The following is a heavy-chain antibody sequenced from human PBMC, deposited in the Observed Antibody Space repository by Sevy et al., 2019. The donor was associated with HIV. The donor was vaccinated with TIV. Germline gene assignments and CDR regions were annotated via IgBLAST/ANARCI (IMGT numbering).Heavy chain of an antibody. CDR2: ISWNSGSI. CDR3: AKDPSQYFWSGFIDV. J-gene: IGHJ6*02. CDR1: GFTFDDYA. V-gene: IGHV3-9*01. D-gene: IGHD3-3*01. Sequence: GGSLRLSCAASGFTFDDYAMHWVRQAPGKGLEWVSGISWNSGSIGYADSVKGRFTISRDNAKNSLYLQMNSLRAEDTASYYCAKDPSQYFWSGFIDVRGQGTTVTVSS.